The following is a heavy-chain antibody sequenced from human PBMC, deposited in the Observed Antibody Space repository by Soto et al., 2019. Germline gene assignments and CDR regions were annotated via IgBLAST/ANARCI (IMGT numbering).Heavy chain of an antibody. Sequence: ASGKVCFKASGGTFSNHAISWVRQAPGQGLEWSGGIIPMFPTADYAQRFQGRVTITADDSTTTVYMELSGLRSEDTAMYYCARDDATYCGGDCYRSFYYGMDVWGQGTTVTVSS. V-gene: IGHV1-69*13. D-gene: IGHD2-21*02. CDR2: IIPMFPTA. CDR1: GGTFSNHA. J-gene: IGHJ6*02. CDR3: ARDDATYCGGDCYRSFYYGMDV.